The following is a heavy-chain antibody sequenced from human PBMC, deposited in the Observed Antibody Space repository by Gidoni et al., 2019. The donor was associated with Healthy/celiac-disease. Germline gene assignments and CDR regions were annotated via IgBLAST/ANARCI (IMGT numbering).Heavy chain of an antibody. CDR3: ARGGDSSGYPSPFLFDY. CDR2: IWYDGSNK. V-gene: IGHV3-33*01. D-gene: IGHD3-22*01. J-gene: IGHJ4*02. CDR1: GFTLSSYG. Sequence: QVQPVESGGGVVQPGRSLRLACAASGFTLSSYGLHWVRQAPGKGLEWVAVIWYDGSNKYYADSVKGRFTISRDNSKNTLYLQMNSLRAEDTAVYYCARGGDSSGYPSPFLFDYWGQGTLVTVSS.